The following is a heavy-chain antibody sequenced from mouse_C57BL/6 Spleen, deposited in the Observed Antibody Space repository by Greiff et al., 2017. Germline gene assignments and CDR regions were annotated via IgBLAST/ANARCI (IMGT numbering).Heavy chain of an antibody. Sequence: EVMLVESEGGLVQPGSSMKLSCTASGFTFSDYYMAWVRQVPEKGLEWVANINYDGSSTYYLDSLKSRFIISRDNAKNILYLQMSSLKSEDTTTYYCARRGNWAMEYWGQGASVTVSS. CDR2: INYDGSST. J-gene: IGHJ4*01. CDR3: ARRGNWAMEY. CDR1: GFTFSDYY. V-gene: IGHV5-16*01. D-gene: IGHD2-1*01.